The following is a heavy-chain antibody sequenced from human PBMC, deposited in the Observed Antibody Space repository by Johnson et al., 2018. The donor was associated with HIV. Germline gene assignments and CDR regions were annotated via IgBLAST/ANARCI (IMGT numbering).Heavy chain of an antibody. J-gene: IGHJ3*02. D-gene: IGHD4-23*01. Sequence: QVQLVESGGGVVQPGRSLRLSCAASGFTFSSYGMHWVRQAPGKGLEWLAVISYDGSNKYYADSVKGRFTISRENAKNSLYLQMNSLRAGDTAVYYCAREAQTHAFDIWGQGTMVTVSS. V-gene: IGHV3-30*03. CDR3: AREAQTHAFDI. CDR2: ISYDGSNK. CDR1: GFTFSSYG.